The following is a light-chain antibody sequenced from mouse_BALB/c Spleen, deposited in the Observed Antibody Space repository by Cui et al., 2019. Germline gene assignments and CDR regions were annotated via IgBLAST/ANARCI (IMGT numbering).Light chain of an antibody. CDR2: DTS. CDR3: QQWSSYPRT. J-gene: IGKJ1*01. Sequence: QMVLTQSPAIMSASPGEKVTMTCSASSSVRYIYWYQQKPGSSPRLLIYDTSNLASGVPVRFSGSGSGTSYSLTISRMEAEDAATYYCQQWSSYPRTFGGGTKLEIK. CDR1: SSVRY. V-gene: IGKV4-55*01.